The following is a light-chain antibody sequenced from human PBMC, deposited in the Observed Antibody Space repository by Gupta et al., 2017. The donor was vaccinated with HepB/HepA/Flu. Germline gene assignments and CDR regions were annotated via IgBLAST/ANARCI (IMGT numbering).Light chain of an antibody. V-gene: IGLV2-14*03. CDR3: SSYKSSSTLWV. Sequence: QSALTQPASVSGSPGQSITISCTGTSSDVGGYNYVSWYQQHPGKATKLMIYDVSNRPSGVSNRFAGSKAGNTASLTISGLQAEDEADYYCSSYKSSSTLWVFGTGTKVTVL. J-gene: IGLJ1*01. CDR1: SSDVGGYNY. CDR2: DVS.